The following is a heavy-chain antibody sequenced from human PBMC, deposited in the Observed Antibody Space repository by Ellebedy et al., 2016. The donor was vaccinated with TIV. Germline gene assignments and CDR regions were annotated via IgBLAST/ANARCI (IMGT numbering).Heavy chain of an antibody. CDR2: IYSVGDT. Sequence: GESLKISCAASGFSVTNNYMNWVRQAPGKGLEWVSLIYSVGDTYYADSVKGRFTVSRDNSQNTLYLQMTSLRVDDTAVYYCATDPDGVYGDTSAYWGRGTLVTVSS. D-gene: IGHD4-17*01. J-gene: IGHJ4*02. CDR1: GFSVTNNY. CDR3: ATDPDGVYGDTSAY. V-gene: IGHV3-53*01.